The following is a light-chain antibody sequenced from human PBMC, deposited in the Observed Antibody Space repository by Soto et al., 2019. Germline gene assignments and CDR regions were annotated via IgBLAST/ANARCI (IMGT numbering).Light chain of an antibody. CDR1: QSGSTN. J-gene: IGKJ1*01. Sequence: EIVMTQAPGTLSPSPGERATLSCRASQSGSTNLAWYQQIPGQAPMLLIYGASTRATGIRARFSGSGSGTEFSLAISCLWSEDVAVYYCQRYDDWPQTFGIGNKVE. CDR3: QRYDDWPQT. V-gene: IGKV3-15*01. CDR2: GAS.